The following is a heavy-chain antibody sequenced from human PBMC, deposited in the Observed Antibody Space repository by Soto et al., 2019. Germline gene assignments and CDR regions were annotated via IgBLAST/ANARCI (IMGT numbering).Heavy chain of an antibody. CDR3: ARLPNKSPQN. J-gene: IGHJ1*01. CDR1: GFTFSSYW. Sequence: EVQLVESGGGLVQPGGSLRLSCVASGFTFSSYWMHWVRQAPGKGLVWVSSISNDGSSIYADPVKGRFTIYRDNAKNTLYLQMNSLRADDTAVYYCARLPNKSPQNWGQGTLVIVSP. V-gene: IGHV3-74*01. CDR2: ISNDGSS.